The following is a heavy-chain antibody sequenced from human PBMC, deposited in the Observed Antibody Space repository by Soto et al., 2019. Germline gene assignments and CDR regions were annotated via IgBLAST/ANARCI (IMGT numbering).Heavy chain of an antibody. Sequence: QVQLVESGGGVVQPGRSPRLSCAASGFTFSSYAMHWVRQAPGKGLEWVAIISYDGSNKYYADSVKGRFTISRDNSKNTLYLQMNSLRAEDTAVFYCARTGLLHGMDVWGQGTTVTVSS. CDR2: ISYDGSNK. V-gene: IGHV3-30-3*01. CDR3: ARTGLLHGMDV. CDR1: GFTFSSYA. J-gene: IGHJ6*02. D-gene: IGHD2-15*01.